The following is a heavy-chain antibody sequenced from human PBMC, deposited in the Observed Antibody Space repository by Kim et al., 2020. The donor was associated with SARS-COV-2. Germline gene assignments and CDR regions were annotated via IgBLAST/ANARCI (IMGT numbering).Heavy chain of an antibody. CDR1: GGSISSYY. V-gene: IGHV4-59*01. J-gene: IGHJ3*02. Sequence: SETLSLTCTVTGGSISSYYWSWIRQPPGKGLEWIGYIYYSGSTNYNPSLKSRVTISVDTSKNQFSLKLSSVTAADTAVYYCAREGLSGVTGTSGRAFDIWGQGTMVTVSS. CDR3: AREGLSGVTGTSGRAFDI. D-gene: IGHD1-20*01. CDR2: IYYSGST.